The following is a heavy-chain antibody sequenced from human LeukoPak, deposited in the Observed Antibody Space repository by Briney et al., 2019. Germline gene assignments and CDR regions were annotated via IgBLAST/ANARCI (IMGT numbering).Heavy chain of an antibody. J-gene: IGHJ3*02. D-gene: IGHD1-26*01. V-gene: IGHV1-2*02. CDR1: GYTFTGYY. CDR3: ARDPLGVENAFDI. Sequence: ASVKVSCKASGYTFTGYYMHWVRQAPGQGLDWMGWINPNSGGTNYAQKFQGRVTMTGDTSISTAYMELSRLRSDDTAVYYCARDPLGVENAFDIWGQGTMVTVSS. CDR2: INPNSGGT.